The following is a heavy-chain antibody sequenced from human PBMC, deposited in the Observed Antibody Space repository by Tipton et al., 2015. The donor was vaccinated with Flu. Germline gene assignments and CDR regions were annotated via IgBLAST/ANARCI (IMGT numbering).Heavy chain of an antibody. V-gene: IGHV3-23*01. J-gene: IGHJ4*02. Sequence: AAPGFTFSSYAMSWVRQAPGKGLEWVSAISGSGGSTYYADSVKGRFTISRDNSKNTLYLQMNSLRAEDTAVYYCASEGWGAPYFDYWGQGTLVTVSS. D-gene: IGHD3-16*01. CDR3: ASEGWGAPYFDY. CDR1: GFTFSSYA. CDR2: ISGSGGST.